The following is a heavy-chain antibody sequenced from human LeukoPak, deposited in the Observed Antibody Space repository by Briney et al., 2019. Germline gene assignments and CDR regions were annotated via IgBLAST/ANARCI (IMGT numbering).Heavy chain of an antibody. CDR3: ARYSYYDILTGYYPPYYYYMDV. D-gene: IGHD3-9*01. Sequence: GASVKVSCKASGYTFTSYGISWVRQAPGQGLEWMGWISAYNGNTNYAQKLQGRVTMTTDTSTSTAYMELRSLRSDDTAVYYCARYSYYDILTGYYPPYYYYMDVWGKGTTVTISS. V-gene: IGHV1-18*01. CDR2: ISAYNGNT. J-gene: IGHJ6*03. CDR1: GYTFTSYG.